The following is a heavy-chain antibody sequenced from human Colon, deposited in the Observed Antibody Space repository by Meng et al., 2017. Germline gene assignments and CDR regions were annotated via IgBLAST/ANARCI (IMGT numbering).Heavy chain of an antibody. Sequence: GRLVGAGGGLVQSGGSLRLTWAASGFTFSDYAMGWVRLAPGKGLEWAALITASGGITYHAESLKGRFTISRDNVKNTLDLQMDSLRAEDTALYYCAKADWIVVSWFDPWGQGILVTVSS. CDR1: GFTFSDYA. V-gene: IGHV3-23*04. CDR2: ITASGGIT. J-gene: IGHJ5*02. D-gene: IGHD3-22*01. CDR3: AKADWIVVSWFDP.